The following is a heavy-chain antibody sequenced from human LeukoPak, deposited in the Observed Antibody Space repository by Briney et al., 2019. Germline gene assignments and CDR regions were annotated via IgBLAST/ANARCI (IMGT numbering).Heavy chain of an antibody. J-gene: IGHJ6*02. V-gene: IGHV3-33*01. CDR3: ARDRAVAPYYYYGMDV. CDR1: GFTFSSYG. D-gene: IGHD6-19*01. Sequence: GRSLRLSCAASGFTFSSYGTHWVRQAPGKGLEWVAVIWYDGSNKYYADSVKGRFTISRDNSKNTLYLQMNSLRAEDTAVYYCARDRAVAPYYYYGMDVWGQGTTVTVSS. CDR2: IWYDGSNK.